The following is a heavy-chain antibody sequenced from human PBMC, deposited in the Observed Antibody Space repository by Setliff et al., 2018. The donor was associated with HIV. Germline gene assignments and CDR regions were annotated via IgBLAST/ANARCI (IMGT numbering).Heavy chain of an antibody. CDR1: GYTFTGYY. CDR2: INPNDGST. CDR3: ARGMDYYDTSGYYQYYFDY. Sequence: ASVKVSCKASGYTFTGYYMHWVRQAPGQGLEWMGWINPNDGSTNYAQKFQGWITMTRDTSISTAYMELSRLRSDDTAVYYCARGMDYYDTSGYYQYYFDYWGQGTLVTVSS. V-gene: IGHV1-2*04. J-gene: IGHJ4*02. D-gene: IGHD3-22*01.